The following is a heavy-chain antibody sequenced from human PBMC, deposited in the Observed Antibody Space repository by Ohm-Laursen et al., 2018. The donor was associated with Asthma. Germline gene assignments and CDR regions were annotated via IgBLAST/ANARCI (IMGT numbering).Heavy chain of an antibody. D-gene: IGHD1-26*01. CDR2: ISYDGSNK. J-gene: IGHJ3*02. V-gene: IGHV3-30-3*01. CDR3: ARDQDSGSYYGAFDI. CDR1: GFTFRSYA. Sequence: SLRLSCAAPGFTFRSYAMHWVRQAPGKGLEWVAVISYDGSNKYYADSVKGRFTISRDNSKNTLYLQMNSLRAEDTAVYYCARDQDSGSYYGAFDIWGQGTMVTVSS.